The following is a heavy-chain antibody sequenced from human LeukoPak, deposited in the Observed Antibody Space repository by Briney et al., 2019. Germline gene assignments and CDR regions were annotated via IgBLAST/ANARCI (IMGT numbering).Heavy chain of an antibody. J-gene: IGHJ2*01. CDR1: GGSISSGGYY. Sequence: SETLSLTCTVSGGSISSGGYYWSWIRQHPGKGLEWIGEIHHGGRSKYHPALKSRVTISADTPNNKFSLKLSSMTAADTAVYFCARHGGWYFALWGPGTLVTVSS. CDR2: IHHGGRS. CDR3: ARHGGWYFAL. V-gene: IGHV4-39*01. D-gene: IGHD3-10*01.